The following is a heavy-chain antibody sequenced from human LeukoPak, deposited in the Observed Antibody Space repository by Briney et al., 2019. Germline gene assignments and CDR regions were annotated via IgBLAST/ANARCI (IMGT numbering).Heavy chain of an antibody. Sequence: SVTLSCKASGYTFTGYYMHWVRQAPGQGLEWMGWINPNSGGTNYAQKFQGRVTMTRVTSISTAYMELSRLRSDDTAVYYSARDTTMFGVVIYDYWGQGTLVTVSS. CDR3: ARDTTMFGVVIYDY. CDR2: INPNSGGT. V-gene: IGHV1-2*02. J-gene: IGHJ4*02. D-gene: IGHD3-3*01. CDR1: GYTFTGYY.